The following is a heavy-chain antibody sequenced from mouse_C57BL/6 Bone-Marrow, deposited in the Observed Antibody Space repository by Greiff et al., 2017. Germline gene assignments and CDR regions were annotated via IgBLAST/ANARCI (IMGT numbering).Heavy chain of an antibody. D-gene: IGHD2-4*01. Sequence: VQLQQSVAELVRPGASVKLSCTASGFNIKNTYMHWVKQRPEQGLEWIGRIDPANGNTKYAPKFQGKATITADTSSNTAYLQLSSLTSEDSAVYFCARRRVLRRGAFDYWGQGTTLTVSS. V-gene: IGHV14-3*01. J-gene: IGHJ2*01. CDR2: IDPANGNT. CDR3: ARRRVLRRGAFDY. CDR1: GFNIKNTY.